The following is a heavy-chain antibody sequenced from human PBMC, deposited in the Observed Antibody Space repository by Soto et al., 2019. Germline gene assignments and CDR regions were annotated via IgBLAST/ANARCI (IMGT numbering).Heavy chain of an antibody. CDR1: GYSFISYG. CDR2: ISVYNGIA. J-gene: IGHJ5*02. D-gene: IGHD3-16*01. V-gene: IGHV1-18*04. Sequence: ASVKVSCKASGYSFISYGINWVRQAPGQGLEWMGWISVYNGIANYAQKLQGRVTMTTDTSTTTAYMEPRSLTSDHPAVYYCARDLLGNPSNWFDPWGQGTLVTVSS. CDR3: ARDLLGNPSNWFDP.